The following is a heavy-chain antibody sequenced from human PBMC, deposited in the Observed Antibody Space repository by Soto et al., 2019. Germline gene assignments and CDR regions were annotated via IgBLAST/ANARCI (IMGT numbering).Heavy chain of an antibody. CDR3: AGKDTGAPVDY. CDR2: ISANDGHT. J-gene: IGHJ4*02. D-gene: IGHD2-15*01. V-gene: IGHV1-18*01. CDR1: GYTFRIYG. Sequence: QVQLVQSGAEVKKPGASVKVSCKASGYTFRIYGITWVRQAPGQGLEWMGWISANDGHTHYAQKFQDRVTMTADTSTSTACMEVRSLCSGDTAVYYCAGKDTGAPVDYWGEGTVVTVSS.